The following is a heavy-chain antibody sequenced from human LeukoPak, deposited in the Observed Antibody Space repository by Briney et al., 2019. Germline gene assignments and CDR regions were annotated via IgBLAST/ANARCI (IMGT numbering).Heavy chain of an antibody. CDR2: ISWNSGSI. Sequence: GGSLRLSCAASGFTFDDYAMHWVRQAPGKGLEWVSGISWNSGSIGYADSVKGRFTISRDNAKNSLYLQMNSLRAEDTALYYCAKAILDMTTVTSFDCWGQGTLVTVSS. CDR1: GFTFDDYA. CDR3: AKAILDMTTVTSFDC. J-gene: IGHJ4*02. V-gene: IGHV3-9*01. D-gene: IGHD4-17*01.